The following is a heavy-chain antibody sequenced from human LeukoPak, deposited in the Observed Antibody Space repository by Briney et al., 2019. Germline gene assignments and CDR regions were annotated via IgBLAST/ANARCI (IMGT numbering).Heavy chain of an antibody. D-gene: IGHD1-7*01. J-gene: IGHJ4*02. CDR1: GYTFTGYY. CDR2: INPNSGGT. V-gene: IGHV1-2*02. Sequence: GASVKVSCKASGYTFTGYYMHWVRQAPGQGLEWMGWINPNSGGTNYAQKFQGRVTMTRDTSISTAYTELSRLRSDDTAVYYCARAGWNSKKAYDYWGQGTLVTVSS. CDR3: ARAGWNSKKAYDY.